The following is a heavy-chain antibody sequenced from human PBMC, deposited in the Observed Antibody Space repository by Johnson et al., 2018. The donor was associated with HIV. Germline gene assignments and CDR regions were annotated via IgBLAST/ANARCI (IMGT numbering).Heavy chain of an antibody. Sequence: EVQLVESGGGVVQPGRSLRLSCAASGFTFSRYWMSWVRQAPGKGLEWVANIKQDGSEKYYVDSVKGRFTISRDNAKNTLYLQMNSLRAEDTAVYYCARGRLNHFPDAYDIWGQGTMVTVSS. D-gene: IGHD3-16*01. CDR1: GFTFSRYW. CDR3: ARGRLNHFPDAYDI. J-gene: IGHJ3*02. CDR2: IKQDGSEK. V-gene: IGHV3-7*01.